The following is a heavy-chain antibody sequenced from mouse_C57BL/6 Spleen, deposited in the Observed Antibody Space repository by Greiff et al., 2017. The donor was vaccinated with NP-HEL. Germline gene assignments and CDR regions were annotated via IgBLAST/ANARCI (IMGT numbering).Heavy chain of an antibody. CDR2: IYPRDGST. V-gene: IGHV1-85*01. CDR3: ARRGPHHAMDY. D-gene: IGHD6-1*01. Sequence: VKVVESGPELVKPGASVKLSCKASGYTFTSYDINWVKQRPGQGLEWIGWIYPRDGSTKYNEKFKGKATLTVDTSSSTAYMELHSLTSEDSAVYFCARRGPHHAMDYWGQGTSVTVSS. CDR1: GYTFTSYD. J-gene: IGHJ4*01.